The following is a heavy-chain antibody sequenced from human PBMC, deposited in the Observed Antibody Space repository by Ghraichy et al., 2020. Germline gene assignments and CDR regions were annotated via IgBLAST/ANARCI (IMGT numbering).Heavy chain of an antibody. V-gene: IGHV1-2*06. CDR1: GYTFTAYN. Sequence: ASVKVSCKASGYTFTAYNIHWVRQAPGQGLEWMGRINPDSGDTKYAQKFQGRVTLIRDTSISTAYMELGSLRSDDTAVYYCAKSDWWSYAVWGQGTLVTVPS. CDR2: INPDSGDT. D-gene: IGHD2-15*01. J-gene: IGHJ4*02. CDR3: AKSDWWSYAV.